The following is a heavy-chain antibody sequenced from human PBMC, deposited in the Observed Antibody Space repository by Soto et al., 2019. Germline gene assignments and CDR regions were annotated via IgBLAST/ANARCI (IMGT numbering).Heavy chain of an antibody. J-gene: IGHJ4*02. CDR3: ARGYRQSGYSSSWVFDY. CDR1: GGSINSGGYY. D-gene: IGHD6-13*01. Sequence: QVQLRESGPGLVKPSQTLSLTCTVSGGSINSGGYYCNWIRQHPGKGQEWIGYMYYSGSTYYNPFLRSRVIISADTSENHFSLKLSYVTDADTAVYFCARGYRQSGYSSSWVFDYLGQGSLVNVSS. V-gene: IGHV4-31*03. CDR2: MYYSGST.